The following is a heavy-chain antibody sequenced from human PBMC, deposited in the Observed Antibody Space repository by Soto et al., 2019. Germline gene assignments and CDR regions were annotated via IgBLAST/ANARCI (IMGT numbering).Heavy chain of an antibody. CDR1: GFTFSTYS. D-gene: IGHD2-2*02. CDR3: AREYTAWPLAYGLDV. J-gene: IGHJ6*02. Sequence: WVSVRLSCVVSGFTFSTYSINWVRQAPGKGLEWVSSISSRSDIYYADSVKGRFTISRDNAKNSVSLQMNSLRAEDTAVYYCAREYTAWPLAYGLDVWGQGTTVTVSS. V-gene: IGHV3-21*01. CDR2: ISSRSDI.